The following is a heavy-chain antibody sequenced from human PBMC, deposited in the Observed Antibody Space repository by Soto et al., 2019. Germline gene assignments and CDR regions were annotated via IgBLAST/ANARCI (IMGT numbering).Heavy chain of an antibody. CDR2: TYYRSKWYN. Sequence: SQTLSLTCAISGDSVSSNSAAWNWIRQSPSRGLEWLGRTYYRSKWYNDYAVSVKSRITINPDTSKNQFSLQLNSVTPEDTAVYYCARTEYSSSSGTYYDGMDVWGQGTTVTVSS. D-gene: IGHD6-6*01. CDR3: ARTEYSSSSGTYYDGMDV. J-gene: IGHJ6*02. V-gene: IGHV6-1*01. CDR1: GDSVSSNSAA.